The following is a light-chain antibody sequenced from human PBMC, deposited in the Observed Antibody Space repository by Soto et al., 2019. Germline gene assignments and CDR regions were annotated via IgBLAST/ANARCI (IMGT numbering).Light chain of an antibody. CDR1: QNVLYSSNNKNY. J-gene: IGKJ4*01. CDR3: QQYYRTPLT. Sequence: DIVMSKSPASLAVSLGEWATINCKSTQNVLYSSNNKNYLAWYQLKPGQPPKLLIYWASTRESGVPDRISGSGSGTDFTLTISSLQAEDVAVYYCQQYYRTPLTFGGGTKVDIK. V-gene: IGKV4-1*01. CDR2: WAS.